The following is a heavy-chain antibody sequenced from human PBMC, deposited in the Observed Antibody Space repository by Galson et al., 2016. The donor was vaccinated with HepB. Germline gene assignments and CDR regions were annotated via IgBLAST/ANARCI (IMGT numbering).Heavy chain of an antibody. Sequence: EPLSLTCTVSSGSINNYYWSWIRQPLGKGLEWIGYIYYSGSTNYNPSLKRRVTISVDTSKNQFSLKLRSVTAADTAVYFCARGGDYSSNWYGRFDSWGQGTLVTVSS. CDR3: ARGGDYSSNWYGRFDS. D-gene: IGHD6-13*01. CDR1: SGSINNYY. J-gene: IGHJ4*02. V-gene: IGHV4-59*01. CDR2: IYYSGST.